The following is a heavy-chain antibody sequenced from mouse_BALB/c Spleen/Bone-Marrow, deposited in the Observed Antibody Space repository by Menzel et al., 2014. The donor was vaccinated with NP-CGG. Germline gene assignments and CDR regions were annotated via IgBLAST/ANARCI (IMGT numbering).Heavy chain of an antibody. CDR3: ARYPDYYGSSYAMDY. V-gene: IGHV1-14*01. D-gene: IGHD1-1*01. J-gene: IGHJ4*01. Sequence: VQLKDSGPELVKPGASVKMSCKASGYTFISYVMHWVKQKPGQGLELIGYINPYNDGTKYNEKFKGKATLTSDKSSSTAYMELSSLTSEDSAVYYCARYPDYYGSSYAMDYWGQGTSVTVSS. CDR2: INPYNDGT. CDR1: GYTFISYV.